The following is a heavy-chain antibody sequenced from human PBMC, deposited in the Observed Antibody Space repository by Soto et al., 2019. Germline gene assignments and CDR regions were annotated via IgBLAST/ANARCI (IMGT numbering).Heavy chain of an antibody. CDR2: IWYEGSNK. CDR1: GFTFSIYG. J-gene: IGHJ6*02. V-gene: IGHV3-33*01. D-gene: IGHD2-15*01. Sequence: QVQLVESGGGVVQPGRSLRLSCAASGFTFSIYGLHWVRQAPGKGLEGVAVIWYEGSNKYYADYVKGRVTIARDNSKNTLYLQMNRLRGEDTAVYYCARDRGNIVVVVAATGYGMDVWGQGTTVTVSS. CDR3: ARDRGNIVVVVAATGYGMDV.